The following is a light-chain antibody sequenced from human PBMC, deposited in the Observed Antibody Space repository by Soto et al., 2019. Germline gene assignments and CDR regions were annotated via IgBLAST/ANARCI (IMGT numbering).Light chain of an antibody. V-gene: IGKV3-11*01. J-gene: IGKJ4*01. CDR2: HAS. CDR1: ESVSTY. CDR3: QQRHNWPYLT. Sequence: DIVLTQSPATLSLSPGERATLSCRASESVSTYLAWYQHKPGQAPRLLINHASNRSTGIPDRFGGSGSWTDFTLIISSLVPEDFAVYYYQQRHNWPYLTFGGGTKVEIK.